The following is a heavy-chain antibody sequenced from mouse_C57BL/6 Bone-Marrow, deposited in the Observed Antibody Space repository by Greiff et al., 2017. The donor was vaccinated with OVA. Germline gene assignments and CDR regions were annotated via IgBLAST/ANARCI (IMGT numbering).Heavy chain of an antibody. J-gene: IGHJ4*01. CDR3: ARWGLRRFYAMDY. Sequence: QVTLKVSGPGLLQSSQTLSLTCSFSGFSLSTSGMGVSWIRQPSGKGLEWLAHIYWDDDKRYNPSLKRRLTISKDTSRNQVFLKITSVDTADTATYYCARWGLRRFYAMDYWGQGTSVTVSS. D-gene: IGHD2-4*01. V-gene: IGHV8-12*01. CDR2: IYWDDDK. CDR1: GFSLSTSGMG.